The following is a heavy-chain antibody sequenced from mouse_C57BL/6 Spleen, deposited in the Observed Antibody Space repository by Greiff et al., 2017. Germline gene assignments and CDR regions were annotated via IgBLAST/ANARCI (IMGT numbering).Heavy chain of an antibody. CDR3: AYGNWAMDY. J-gene: IGHJ4*01. CDR2: IYPGSGNT. Sequence: QVQLKESGAELVRPGASVKLSCKASGYTFTDYYINWVKQRPGQGLEWIARIYPGSGNTYYNEKFKGKATLTAEKSSSTAYMQLSSLTSEDSAVYFCAYGNWAMDYWGQGTSVTVSS. D-gene: IGHD2-1*01. CDR1: GYTFTDYY. V-gene: IGHV1-76*01.